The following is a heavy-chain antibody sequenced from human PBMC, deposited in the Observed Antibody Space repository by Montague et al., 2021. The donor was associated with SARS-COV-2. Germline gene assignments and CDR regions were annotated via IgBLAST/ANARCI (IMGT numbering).Heavy chain of an antibody. V-gene: IGHV3-9*01. CDR2: ISWNSGSV. Sequence: SLRLSWAASGFTFDDCAMPWVRQAPGKGLEWVSGISWNSGSVGYSDSVKGRFTISRDNAKNSLYLQMNSLRAEDTALYYCAKWTTITFGSGSHPYGMDVWGQGTTVTVSS. D-gene: IGHD3-10*01. CDR1: GFTFDDCA. CDR3: AKWTTITFGSGSHPYGMDV. J-gene: IGHJ6*02.